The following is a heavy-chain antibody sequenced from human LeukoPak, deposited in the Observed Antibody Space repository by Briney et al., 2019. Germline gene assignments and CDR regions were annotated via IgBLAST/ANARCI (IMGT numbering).Heavy chain of an antibody. CDR2: ISGSGGST. CDR3: AKDKAYDSSGYYTKGFDY. D-gene: IGHD3-22*01. V-gene: IGHV3-23*01. Sequence: GGSLRLSCAASGFTFSSYAMSWVRQAPGKGLEWVSAISGSGGSTYYADSVKGRFTISRDNSKNTLYLQMNSLRAEDTAVYYCAKDKAYDSSGYYTKGFDYWGQGTLVTVSS. CDR1: GFTFSSYA. J-gene: IGHJ4*02.